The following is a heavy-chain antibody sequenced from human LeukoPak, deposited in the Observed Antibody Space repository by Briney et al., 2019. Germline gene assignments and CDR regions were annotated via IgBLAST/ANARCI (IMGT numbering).Heavy chain of an antibody. D-gene: IGHD1/OR15-1a*01. V-gene: IGHV3-66*03. CDR3: ARDHWGRITTGGYFEY. CDR2: IYSDNT. J-gene: IGHJ4*02. Sequence: GGSLRLSCTVSGFTVSSNSMSWVRQAPGKGLEWVSFIYSDNTHYSDSVKGRFTISRDNSKNTLFLQLNSLRPEDTAVYFCARDHWGRITTGGYFEYWGQGTQVTVSS. CDR1: GFTVSSNS.